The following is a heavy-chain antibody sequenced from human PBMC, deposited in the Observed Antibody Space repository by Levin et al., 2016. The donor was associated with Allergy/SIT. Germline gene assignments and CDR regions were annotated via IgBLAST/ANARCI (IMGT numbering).Heavy chain of an antibody. CDR2: INHSGST. Sequence: SETLSLTCAVYGGSFSGYYWSWIRQPPGKGLEWIGEINHSGSTNYNPSLKSRVTISVDTSKNQFSLKLSSVTAADTAVYYCARAPPSLEPKAIVGATTVGYYFDYWGQGTLVTVSS. J-gene: IGHJ4*02. V-gene: IGHV4-34*01. CDR3: ARAPPSLEPKAIVGATTVGYYFDY. CDR1: GGSFSGYY. D-gene: IGHD1-26*01.